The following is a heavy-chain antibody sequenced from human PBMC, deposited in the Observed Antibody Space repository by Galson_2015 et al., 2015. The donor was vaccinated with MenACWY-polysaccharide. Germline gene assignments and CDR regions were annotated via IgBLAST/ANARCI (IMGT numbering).Heavy chain of an antibody. CDR3: AKKGCTTPSCTDIWFHP. D-gene: IGHD2-8*01. Sequence: SLRLSCAASGFTFSNYAMTWVRQAPGKGLEWVSAITGAGGATYYADSVKGRFAISRDNSKNSLYLQMNSLRAEDTAVYYCAKKGCTTPSCTDIWFHPWGQGTLVTASS. CDR1: GFTFSNYA. V-gene: IGHV3-23*01. CDR2: ITGAGGAT. J-gene: IGHJ5*02.